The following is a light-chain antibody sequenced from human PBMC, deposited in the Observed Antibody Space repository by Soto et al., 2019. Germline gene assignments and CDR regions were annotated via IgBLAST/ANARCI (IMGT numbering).Light chain of an antibody. CDR2: DAS. CDR3: QQRSNWPPLT. J-gene: IGKJ4*01. CDR1: QSVSSY. V-gene: IGKV3-11*01. Sequence: EIVLTQSPATLSLSPGERATLSCRASQSVSSYLAWYQQKPGQAPRLLIYDASNRATGIPARFSGSGSGTDFTITISSQEPEDFAVYYCQQRSNWPPLTFGGGTKVEIK.